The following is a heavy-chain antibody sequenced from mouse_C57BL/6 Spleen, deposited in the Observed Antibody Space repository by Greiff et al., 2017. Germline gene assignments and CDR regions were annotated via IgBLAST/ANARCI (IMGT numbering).Heavy chain of an antibody. V-gene: IGHV1-69*01. D-gene: IGHD2-4*01. Sequence: QVQLQQPGAELVMPGASVKLSCKASGYTFTSYWMHWVKQRPGQGLEWIGEIDPSDSYTNYNQKFKGKSTLTVDKSSSTAYMQLSSLTSEDSAVYYCARRPGLRRDYCDYWGQGTTLTVSS. J-gene: IGHJ2*01. CDR3: ARRPGLRRDYCDY. CDR1: GYTFTSYW. CDR2: IDPSDSYT.